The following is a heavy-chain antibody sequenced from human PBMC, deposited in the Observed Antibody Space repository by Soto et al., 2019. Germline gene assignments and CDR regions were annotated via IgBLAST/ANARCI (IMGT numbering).Heavy chain of an antibody. Sequence: SETLSLTCTVSGGSISSGDYYWSWIRQHPGKGLEWIGYIYYSGSTYYNPSLKSRVTISVDRSKNQFSLKLSSVTAADTAVYYCASSHAGAHITAAVHWGQGTLVTVSS. D-gene: IGHD6-13*01. V-gene: IGHV4-30-4*08. CDR3: ASSHAGAHITAAVH. CDR1: GGSISSGDYY. CDR2: IYYSGST. J-gene: IGHJ4*02.